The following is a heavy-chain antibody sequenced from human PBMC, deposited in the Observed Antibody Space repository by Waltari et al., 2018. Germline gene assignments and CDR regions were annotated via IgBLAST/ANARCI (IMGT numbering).Heavy chain of an antibody. V-gene: IGHV1-69*04. CDR2: IGPDIGNT. Sequence: QVQLVQSGAVMKKPGSSVKVSCKASEGTFTTYSVSWVRQAPGQGLEWLGRIGPDIGNTNFIQKLGGRFSISVDKSTTTAYMQLNRLRIEDTAMYFCARGRGDGWNINTFDVWGQGTMVMVSA. J-gene: IGHJ3*01. CDR1: EGTFTTYS. D-gene: IGHD1-1*01. CDR3: ARGRGDGWNINTFDV.